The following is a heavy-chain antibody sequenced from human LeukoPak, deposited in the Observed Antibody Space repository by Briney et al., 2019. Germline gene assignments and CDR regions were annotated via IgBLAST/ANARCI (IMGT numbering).Heavy chain of an antibody. J-gene: IGHJ4*02. CDR3: ARRRLADY. CDR2: INHSGST. Sequence: SETLSLTCAVYGGSFSGYYWSWIRQPPGKGLEWIGEINHSGSTNYNLSLKSRVTISVDTSKNQFSLKLSSVTAADTAVYYCARRRLADYWGQGTLVTVSS. D-gene: IGHD4-17*01. V-gene: IGHV4-34*01. CDR1: GGSFSGYY.